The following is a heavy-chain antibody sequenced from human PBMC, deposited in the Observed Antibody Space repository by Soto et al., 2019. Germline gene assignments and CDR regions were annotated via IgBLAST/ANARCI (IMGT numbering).Heavy chain of an antibody. J-gene: IGHJ5*02. CDR2: IKEDGREE. Sequence: EVQLVESGGGLVQPGGSLRLSCVASGFSFSSYWMAWVRQVPGKGLEWVAKIKEDGREEYYVDSAKGRFTISRDNANNLLYEKRSGRRVGHRVFFYCGRADGLRTVHHWGGETLVPVP. CDR1: GFSFSSYW. CDR3: GRADGLRTVHH. V-gene: IGHV3-7*01.